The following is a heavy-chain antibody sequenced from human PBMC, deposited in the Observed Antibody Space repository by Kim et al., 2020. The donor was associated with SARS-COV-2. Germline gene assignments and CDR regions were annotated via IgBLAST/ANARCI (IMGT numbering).Heavy chain of an antibody. D-gene: IGHD3-3*01. CDR1: GFTFSSYE. J-gene: IGHJ6*02. V-gene: IGHV3-48*03. CDR3: ILGAWSGYRTDYYYGMDV. Sequence: GGSLRLSCAASGFTFSSYEMNWVRQAPGKGLEWVSYISSSGSTIYYADSVKGRFTISRDNAKNSLYLQMNSLRAEDTAVYYCILGAWSGYRTDYYYGMDVWGQGTTVTVSS. CDR2: ISSSGSTI.